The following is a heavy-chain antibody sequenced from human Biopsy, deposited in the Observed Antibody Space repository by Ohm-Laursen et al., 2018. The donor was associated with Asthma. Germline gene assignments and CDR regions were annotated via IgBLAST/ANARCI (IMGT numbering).Heavy chain of an antibody. V-gene: IGHV1-69*06. Sequence: SVKVSCNAPGGTFSNFAISWVRQAPGQGLEWLGGIMTVFGTTNYAQKFQGRVTITEDTSTDTAYMELSSLSSDDTAVHYCAPDFPKDYVRYNFQFWGQGTLVTVSS. CDR3: APDFPKDYVRYNFQF. D-gene: IGHD4-17*01. CDR1: GGTFSNFA. CDR2: IMTVFGTT. J-gene: IGHJ4*02.